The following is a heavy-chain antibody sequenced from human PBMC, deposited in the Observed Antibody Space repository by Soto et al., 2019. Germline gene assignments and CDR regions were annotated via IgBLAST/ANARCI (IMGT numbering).Heavy chain of an antibody. D-gene: IGHD1-26*01. V-gene: IGHV3-30-3*01. Sequence: GGSLRLSCAASGFTFSSYAMHWVRQAPGKGLEWVAVISYDGSNKYYADSVKGRFTISRDNSKNTLYLQMNSLRAEDTAVYYCARDGTDGATSFFDYWGQGTLVTVSS. CDR1: GFTFSSYA. CDR3: ARDGTDGATSFFDY. J-gene: IGHJ4*02. CDR2: ISYDGSNK.